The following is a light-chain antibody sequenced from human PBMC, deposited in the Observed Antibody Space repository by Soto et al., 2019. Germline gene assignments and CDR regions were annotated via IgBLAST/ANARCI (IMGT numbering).Light chain of an antibody. J-gene: IGLJ1*01. CDR1: SSDVGGYNF. CDR2: DVN. CDR3: SSYSATSTMYV. V-gene: IGLV2-14*03. Sequence: QSALTQPASVSGSPGQSITISCTGTSSDVGGYNFVSWYQQHPGKAPKLMIYDVNHRPSWVSNRFSGSKSGDTASLTISGRQDDDEADYYCSSYSATSTMYVFGAGTKLTVL.